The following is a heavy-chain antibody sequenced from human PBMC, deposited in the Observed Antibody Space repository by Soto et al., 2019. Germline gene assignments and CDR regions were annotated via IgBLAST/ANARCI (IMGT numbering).Heavy chain of an antibody. CDR1: GGSIGSSSYY. CDR2: IYYSGNT. Sequence: PSETLSLTCTVSGGSIGSSSYYWGWIRQSPGKGLEWIGNIYYSGNTFYNPSLQSRVAISVDTSKNQFYLHLSSVTAADTAIFYCASIAAPGTTHFDFWGQGTLVTVSS. V-gene: IGHV4-39*01. CDR3: ASIAAPGTTHFDF. D-gene: IGHD6-13*01. J-gene: IGHJ4*02.